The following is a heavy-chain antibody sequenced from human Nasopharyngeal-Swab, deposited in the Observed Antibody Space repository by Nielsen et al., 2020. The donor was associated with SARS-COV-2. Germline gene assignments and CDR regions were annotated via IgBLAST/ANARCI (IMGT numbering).Heavy chain of an antibody. J-gene: IGHJ4*02. Sequence: GESLKISCAASGFPFSRYWMIWVRRAPGKGLECVATINQDGSDIGYVDSVAGRFTISRDNAETSLYLQMNSLRVDDTAVYYCADPPSGYWGQGTRVTVSS. CDR2: INQDGSDI. CDR3: ADPPSGY. D-gene: IGHD3-10*01. CDR1: GFPFSRYW. V-gene: IGHV3-7*01.